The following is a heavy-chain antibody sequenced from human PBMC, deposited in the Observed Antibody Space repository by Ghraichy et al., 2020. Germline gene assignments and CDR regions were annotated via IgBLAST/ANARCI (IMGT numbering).Heavy chain of an antibody. J-gene: IGHJ6*02. CDR3: ARVFSAGTTRGAFLYYYYGMDV. V-gene: IGHV6-1*01. CDR2: TYYRSKWYN. CDR1: GDSVSSNSAA. D-gene: IGHD1-7*01. Sequence: SQTLSLTCAISGDSVSSNSAAWNWIRQSPSRGLEWLGRTYYRSKWYNDYAVSVKSRITINPDTSKNQFSLQLNSVTPEDTAVYYCARVFSAGTTRGAFLYYYYGMDVWGQGTTVTVSS.